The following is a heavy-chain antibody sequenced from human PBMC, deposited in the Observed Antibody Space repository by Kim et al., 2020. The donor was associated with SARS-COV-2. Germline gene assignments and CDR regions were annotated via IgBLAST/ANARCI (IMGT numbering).Heavy chain of an antibody. CDR3: TRGGCSGGSCYAGVDY. Sequence: GGSLRLSCTASGFTFGDYAMSWFRQAPGKGLEWVGFIRSKACGGTTEYAASVKGRFTNSRDDSKRIAYMQMNSLETEDTAVYYCTRGGCSGGSCYAGVDYWGQGTLVTVSS. CDR1: GFTFGDYA. D-gene: IGHD2-15*01. J-gene: IGHJ4*02. CDR2: IRSKACGGTT. V-gene: IGHV3-49*03.